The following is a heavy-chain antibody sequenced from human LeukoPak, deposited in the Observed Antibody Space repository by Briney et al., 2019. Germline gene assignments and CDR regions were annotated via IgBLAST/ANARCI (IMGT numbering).Heavy chain of an antibody. J-gene: IGHJ4*02. CDR3: ARGHGSN. CDR2: TKQDGTES. CDR1: GFTFSTSW. Sequence: GGSLRLSCAASGFTFSTSWMGWVRQVPRPGLEGVANTKQDGTESQYVDTVKGRFTISRDNTKNSLFLQMNSLTTEDTAVYYCARGHGSNWGQGVLVAVSS. V-gene: IGHV3-7*04.